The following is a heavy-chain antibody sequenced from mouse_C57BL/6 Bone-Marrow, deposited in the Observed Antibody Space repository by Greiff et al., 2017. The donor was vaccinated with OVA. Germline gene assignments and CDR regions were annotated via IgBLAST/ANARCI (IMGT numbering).Heavy chain of an antibody. CDR2: IYPRSGNT. CDR1: GYTFTSYG. V-gene: IGHV1-81*01. D-gene: IGHD2-12*01. J-gene: IGHJ2*01. CDR3: ARIRFLYYFDY. Sequence: VKLMESGAELARPGASVKLSCKASGYTFTSYGISWVKQRTGQGLEWIGEIYPRSGNTYYNEKFKGKATLTADKSSSTAYMELRSLTSEDSAVYFCARIRFLYYFDYWGQGTTLTVSS.